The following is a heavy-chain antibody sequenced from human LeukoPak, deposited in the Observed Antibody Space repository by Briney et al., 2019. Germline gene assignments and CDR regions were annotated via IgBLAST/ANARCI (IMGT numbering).Heavy chain of an antibody. J-gene: IGHJ6*03. D-gene: IGHD3-10*01. Sequence: PSETLSLTCAVYGGSFSGYYWNWIRQPPGKGLEWIGEINHSGSTNYNPSLKSRVTISVDTSKNQFFLKLSSVTAADTAVYYCARQGITMVRGVRYMDVWGKGTTVTVSS. V-gene: IGHV4-34*01. CDR2: INHSGST. CDR1: GGSFSGYY. CDR3: ARQGITMVRGVRYMDV.